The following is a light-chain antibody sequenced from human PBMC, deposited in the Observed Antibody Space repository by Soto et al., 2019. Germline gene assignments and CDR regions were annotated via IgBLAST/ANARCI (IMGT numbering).Light chain of an antibody. CDR1: HSISRW. CDR2: DAS. J-gene: IGKJ5*01. CDR3: QQYNDYSTWT. V-gene: IGKV1-5*01. Sequence: DIQMTQSPSTLSASVGDRVTITCRASHSISRWLAWYQQKPWKAPKVLIWDASSLQRGVPSRFSGSGSGTEFTLTISSLQPDDFATYYCQQYNDYSTWTFGQGTRLEIK.